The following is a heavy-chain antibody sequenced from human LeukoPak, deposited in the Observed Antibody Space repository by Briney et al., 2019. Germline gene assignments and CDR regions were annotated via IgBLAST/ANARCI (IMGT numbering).Heavy chain of an antibody. D-gene: IGHD4-17*01. CDR3: ARIVGDYGDYGWFDP. Sequence: GESLKISCKGSGYSFTSYWIGWVRQMPGKGLEWMGIIYPGDPDTRYSPSFQGQVTISADKSISTAYLQWSSLKASDTAMYYCARIVGDYGDYGWFDPWGQGTLVTVSS. J-gene: IGHJ5*02. V-gene: IGHV5-51*01. CDR2: IYPGDPDT. CDR1: GYSFTSYW.